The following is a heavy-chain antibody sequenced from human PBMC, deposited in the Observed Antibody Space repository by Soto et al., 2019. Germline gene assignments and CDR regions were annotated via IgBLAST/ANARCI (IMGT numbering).Heavy chain of an antibody. CDR2: IMPIFRTP. Sequence: QVQLEQSGAEVKKPGSSVKVSCKASGGTFRNSAISWVRQAPGQGLEWMGGIMPIFRTPDYAHKFQGSVTITADESTSTAYLELSGLRSDDTAVYYCARDNDRPQLGGNYYYILDVWGHGTTVTVSS. CDR1: GGTFRNSA. V-gene: IGHV1-69*12. J-gene: IGHJ6*02. CDR3: ARDNDRPQLGGNYYYILDV. D-gene: IGHD1-1*01.